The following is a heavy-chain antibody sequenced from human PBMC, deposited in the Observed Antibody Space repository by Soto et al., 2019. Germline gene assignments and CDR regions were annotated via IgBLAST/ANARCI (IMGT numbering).Heavy chain of an antibody. CDR3: ARRLDDRGENYFNWFDP. J-gene: IGHJ5*02. CDR2: IDHSGTA. D-gene: IGHD2-21*01. CDR1: GTSINICGLW. V-gene: IGHV4-31*03. Sequence: SETLSLTCTVSGTSINICGLWWGWIRLLPGKGLEWIGHIDHSGTAYYNPSLITRVTISIDASKNQFYLKVNSVTAADTAVYYCARRLDDRGENYFNWFDPWGQGTRVTVSS.